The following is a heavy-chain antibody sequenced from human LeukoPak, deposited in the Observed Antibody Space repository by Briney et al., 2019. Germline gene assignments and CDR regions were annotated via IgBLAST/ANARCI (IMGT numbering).Heavy chain of an antibody. CDR3: ARTRTPLTTVTPYYFDY. CDR2: ICAYNDKT. Sequence: ASVKVSCKASGYTFTSYGIRWVRQAPGQGLEWMGWICAYNDKTNYAQKLQGRVTMTTDTSTSTAYMELRSLRSDDTAVYYCARTRTPLTTVTPYYFDYWGQGTLVTVSS. D-gene: IGHD4-17*01. V-gene: IGHV1-18*01. J-gene: IGHJ4*02. CDR1: GYTFTSYG.